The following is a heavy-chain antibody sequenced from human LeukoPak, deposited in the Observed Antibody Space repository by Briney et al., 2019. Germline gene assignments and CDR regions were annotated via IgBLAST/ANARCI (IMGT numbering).Heavy chain of an antibody. D-gene: IGHD3-10*02. J-gene: IGHJ6*04. CDR3: AELGITMIGGV. CDR2: IKQDGGEI. CDR1: GFTFSRYW. V-gene: IGHV3-7*01. Sequence: PGGSLRLSCAASGFTFSRYWMSWVRQAPGKGLEWVANIKQDGGEIYYVDSVKGRFTISRDNAKNSLYLQMNSLRAEDTAVYYCAELGITMIGGVWGKGTTVTISS.